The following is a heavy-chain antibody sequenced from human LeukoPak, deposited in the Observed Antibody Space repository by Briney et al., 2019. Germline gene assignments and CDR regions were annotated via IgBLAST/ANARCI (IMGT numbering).Heavy chain of an antibody. J-gene: IGHJ4*02. CDR1: GFTFDDYG. Sequence: GGSLRLSCAASGFTFDDYGMSWVRQAPGKGLEWVSGINWNGGSTGYADSVKGRFTISRDNAKNSLYLQMNSLRAEDTAWYYCARARTITFGGALWYWGQGTLVTVSS. CDR3: ARARTITFGGALWY. V-gene: IGHV3-20*04. D-gene: IGHD3-16*01. CDR2: INWNGGST.